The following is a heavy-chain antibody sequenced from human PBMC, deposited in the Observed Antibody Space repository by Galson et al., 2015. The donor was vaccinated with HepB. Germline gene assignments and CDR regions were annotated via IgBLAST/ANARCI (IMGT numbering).Heavy chain of an antibody. CDR2: FSSSGGHI. J-gene: IGHJ4*02. CDR1: GFTLKTYS. CDR3: ARLTFVRGLIVDGAY. V-gene: IGHV3-21*01. D-gene: IGHD3-10*02. Sequence: SLRLSCAASGFTLKTYSMNWVRQAPGKGLEWVSSFSSSGGHIFYADSVKGRFTISRDDAKNSLYLQMNRLRAEDTAVYYCARLTFVRGLIVDGAYWGRGTLVTVSS.